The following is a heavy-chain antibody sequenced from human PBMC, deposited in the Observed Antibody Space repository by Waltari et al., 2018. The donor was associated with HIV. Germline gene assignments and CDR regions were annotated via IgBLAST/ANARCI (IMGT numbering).Heavy chain of an antibody. CDR3: AREMTTVTTVDC. V-gene: IGHV3-30-3*01. CDR2: ILSNGSNK. D-gene: IGHD4-17*01. Sequence: QVQLVESGGGVVQHGTSLRLSCAGSGFCLSTYAMHWVRQAPGKGMVIVAVILSNGSNKDYADSVNGRVTISRDNARNTLYLQMNGLRVEDTALYHCAREMTTVTTVDCWGQGTLVTVSS. CDR1: GFCLSTYA. J-gene: IGHJ4*02.